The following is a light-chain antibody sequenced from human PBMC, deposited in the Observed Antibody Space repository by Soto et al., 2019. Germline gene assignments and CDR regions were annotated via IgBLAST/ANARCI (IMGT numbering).Light chain of an antibody. CDR1: QSVSSN. J-gene: IGKJ1*01. Sequence: EKVMTQSPATLSVSAGERATLSCRASQSVSSNLAWYQQKPGQAPRILIYDASTRTPGIPARFSGSGSGTEFTLTIGGLQSEDLAVYYCQQYNAWPETFGQGTKVEI. CDR3: QQYNAWPET. CDR2: DAS. V-gene: IGKV3-15*01.